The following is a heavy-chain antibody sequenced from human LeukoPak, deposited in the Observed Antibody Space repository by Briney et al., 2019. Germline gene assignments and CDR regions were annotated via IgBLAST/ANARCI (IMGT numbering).Heavy chain of an antibody. D-gene: IGHD3-3*01. V-gene: IGHV3-48*02. Sequence: GGSLRLSCAASGFTFRNYGMHWVRQAPGKGLEWVSYISSSSDTIYYADSVKGRFTISRDNAKNSLYLQMDSLRDEDTAVYYCAREAIFGVVRQYFFDCWGRELWSPSPQ. J-gene: IGHJ4*02. CDR3: AREAIFGVVRQYFFDC. CDR2: ISSSSDTI. CDR1: GFTFRNYG.